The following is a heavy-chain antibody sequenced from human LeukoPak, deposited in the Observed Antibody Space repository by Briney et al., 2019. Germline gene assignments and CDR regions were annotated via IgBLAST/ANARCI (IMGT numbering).Heavy chain of an antibody. CDR1: GYTFTDYY. V-gene: IGHV1-2*02. CDR3: ARANFLYCSSSTCLFDY. CDR2: INPNDGDT. Sequence: ASVKVSCKASGYTFTDYYMHWVRQAPGQGFEWMGWINPNDGDTNYAQKFQGRVTMTRDTSISTAHMEVSRLRSDDTAMYYCARANFLYCSSSTCLFDYGGQGTLVIV. D-gene: IGHD2-2*01. J-gene: IGHJ4*02.